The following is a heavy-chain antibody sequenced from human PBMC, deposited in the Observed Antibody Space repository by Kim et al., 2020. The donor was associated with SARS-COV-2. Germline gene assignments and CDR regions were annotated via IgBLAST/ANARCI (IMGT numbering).Heavy chain of an antibody. Sequence: GESLKISCKGSGYSFTSYWISWVRQMPGKGLEWMGRIDPSDSYTNYSPSFQGHVTISADKSISTAYLQCSSLKASDTAMYYCATGSVAGTGYYYYGMDVWGQGTTVTVSS. J-gene: IGHJ6*02. CDR2: IDPSDSYT. CDR3: ATGSVAGTGYYYYGMDV. V-gene: IGHV5-10-1*01. CDR1: GYSFTSYW. D-gene: IGHD6-19*01.